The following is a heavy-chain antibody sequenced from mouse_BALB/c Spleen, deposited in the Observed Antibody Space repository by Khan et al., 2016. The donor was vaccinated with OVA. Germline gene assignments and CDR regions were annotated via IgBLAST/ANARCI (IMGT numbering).Heavy chain of an antibody. V-gene: IGHV5-15*02. J-gene: IGHJ3*01. CDR2: ISSVAYSI. CDR1: GFTFIDYG. Sequence: EVELVESGGGLVQPGGSRKLSCAASGFTFIDYGMAWVRQTPGKGPEWIAFISSVAYSIYYADTVTGRFTISSENAKNTLYLEMSSLSSDDTALYYCARGGFAYWGQGTLVTVSA. CDR3: ARGGFAY.